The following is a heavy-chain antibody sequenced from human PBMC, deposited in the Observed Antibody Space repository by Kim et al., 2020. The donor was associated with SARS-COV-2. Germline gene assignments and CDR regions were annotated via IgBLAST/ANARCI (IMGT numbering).Heavy chain of an antibody. D-gene: IGHD1-1*01. CDR1: GSTFSSYT. CDR3: AREGIRMPTNPFDY. CDR2: IIPIFGTA. V-gene: IGHV1-69*13. J-gene: IGHJ4*02. Sequence: SVKVSCKASGSTFSSYTISWVRQAPGQGLEWMRGIIPIFGTANYAQKFQGRLTITADESTSTTYMELSSLRSEDTAVYYCAREGIRMPTNPFDYWGQGTLVTVSS.